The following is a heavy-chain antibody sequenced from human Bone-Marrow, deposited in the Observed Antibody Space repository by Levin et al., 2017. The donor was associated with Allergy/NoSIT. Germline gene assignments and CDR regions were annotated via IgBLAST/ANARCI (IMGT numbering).Heavy chain of an antibody. J-gene: IGHJ4*02. Sequence: GGSLRLSCAASGFTFSSYGMHWVRQAPGKGLEWVAVISYDGSNKYYADSVKGRFTISRDNSKNTLYLQMNSLRAEDTAVYYCAKDPIDYWGQGTLVTVSS. CDR2: ISYDGSNK. CDR1: GFTFSSYG. V-gene: IGHV3-30*18. CDR3: AKDPIDY.